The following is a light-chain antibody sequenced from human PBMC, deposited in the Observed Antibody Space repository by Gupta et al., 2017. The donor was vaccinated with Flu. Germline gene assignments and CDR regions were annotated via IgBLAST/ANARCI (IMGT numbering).Light chain of an antibody. CDR2: DAS. Sequence: EIVLTQSPATLSLSPGERATLSCRASQSVSSNLAWYQQKPGQAPRLLIYDASIRATGIPARLSGSGSGTDFTIIISSLETEDIAVYFCQHRKEWPQAATFGQGTRLEIK. J-gene: IGKJ5*01. CDR1: QSVSSN. CDR3: QHRKEWPQAAT. V-gene: IGKV3-11*01.